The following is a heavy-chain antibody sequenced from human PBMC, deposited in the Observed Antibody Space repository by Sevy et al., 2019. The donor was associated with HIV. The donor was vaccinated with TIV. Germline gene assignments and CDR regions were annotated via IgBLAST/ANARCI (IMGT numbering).Heavy chain of an antibody. D-gene: IGHD3-22*01. CDR2: ISGSGSRT. CDR3: AKGGGGHYDPDEIGYYFYYYNMDV. Sequence: GSLRLSCAVSGFSFDSYGMTWVRQAPGKGLEWVSGISGSGSRTYYADSVKGRFIISRDNSKNTLDLQMNSLRSEDKAIYYCAKGGGGHYDPDEIGYYFYYYNMDVWGKGTTVTVSS. V-gene: IGHV3-23*01. CDR1: GFSFDSYG. J-gene: IGHJ6*03.